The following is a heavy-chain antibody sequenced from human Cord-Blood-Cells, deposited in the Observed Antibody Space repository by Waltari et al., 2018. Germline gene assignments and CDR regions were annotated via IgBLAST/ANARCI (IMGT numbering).Heavy chain of an antibody. CDR3: ARIEAYDFWSGYFDY. D-gene: IGHD3-3*01. J-gene: IGHJ4*02. Sequence: QVQLQESGPGLVKPSETLSLTCAVSGYSISSGYYWGWIRQPPGKGLEWIGSIYHSGSTYTNPALKSRVTISVDTSKNQFSRKLSSVTAADTAVYYCARIEAYDFWSGYFDYWGQGTLVTVSS. CDR1: GYSISSGYY. V-gene: IGHV4-38-2*01. CDR2: IYHSGST.